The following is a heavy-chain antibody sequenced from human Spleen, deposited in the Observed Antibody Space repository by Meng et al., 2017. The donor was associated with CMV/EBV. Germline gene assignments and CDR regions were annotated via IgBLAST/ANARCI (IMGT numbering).Heavy chain of an antibody. V-gene: IGHV4-59*01. CDR1: GGSISSYY. D-gene: IGHD6-13*01. Sequence: SETLSLTCTVSGGSISSYYWSWIRQPPGKGLEWIGYIYYSGSTNYNPSLKSRVTISVDTSKNQFPLKLSSVTAADTAVYYCARVSGYSSSWYGTADYWGQGTLVTVS. CDR3: ARVSGYSSSWYGTADY. J-gene: IGHJ4*02. CDR2: IYYSGST.